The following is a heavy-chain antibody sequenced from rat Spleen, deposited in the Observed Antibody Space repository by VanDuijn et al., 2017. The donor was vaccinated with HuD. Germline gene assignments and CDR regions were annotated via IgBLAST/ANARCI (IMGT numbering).Heavy chain of an antibody. V-gene: IGHV3-1*01. CDR1: GYSITNNY. CDR2: ISYSGST. Sequence: EVQLQESGPGLVKPSQSLSLTCSVTGYSITNNYWGWIRKFPGNKMEWMGYISYSGSTSYNPSLKSRISITRDTSKNQFFLQLNSVTTEDTATYSCARGPVDYWGQGVMVTVSS. J-gene: IGHJ2*01. CDR3: ARGPVDY.